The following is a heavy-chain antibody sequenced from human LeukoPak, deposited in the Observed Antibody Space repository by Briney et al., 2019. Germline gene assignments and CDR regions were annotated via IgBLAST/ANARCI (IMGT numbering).Heavy chain of an antibody. V-gene: IGHV4-4*07. CDR3: ARGGRDKRGGTYYYDNSGYYRAHYFDY. Sequence: SETLSLICTASGASISSYYWSWIRQSAGKGLEWIGRIYSSGSTNYNPSLKSRVTMSVDTSKNQFFLKLRSVTAADTAIYYCARGGRDKRGGTYYYDNSGYYRAHYFDYWGQGTLVTVSS. J-gene: IGHJ4*02. CDR1: GASISSYY. CDR2: IYSSGST. D-gene: IGHD3-22*01.